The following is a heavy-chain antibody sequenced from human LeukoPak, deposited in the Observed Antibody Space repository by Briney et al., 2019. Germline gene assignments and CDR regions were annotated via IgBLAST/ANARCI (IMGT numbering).Heavy chain of an antibody. D-gene: IGHD1-26*01. CDR2: ISTSSSTI. CDR1: GFTFGSYS. V-gene: IGHV3-48*01. Sequence: GGSLSLSCAASGFTFGSYSMNWVRQAPGKGLEWISYISTSSSTIYYADSVKGRFTISRDNAKNSLYLQMNSLRADDTAVYYCARWGTTTNWGQGTLVTVSS. CDR3: ARWGTTTN. J-gene: IGHJ4*02.